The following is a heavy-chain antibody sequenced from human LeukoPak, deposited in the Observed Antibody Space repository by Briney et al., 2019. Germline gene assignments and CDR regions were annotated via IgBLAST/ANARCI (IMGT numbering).Heavy chain of an antibody. V-gene: IGHV1-18*01. CDR1: GYTFTSYG. CDR3: ARVQLWLIGYYYYYMDV. J-gene: IGHJ6*03. D-gene: IGHD5-18*01. Sequence: ASVKVSCKASGYTFTSYGISWVRQAPGQGLEWMGWISAYNGNTNYAQKLQGRVTMTTDTSTSTAYMELRSLRSDDTAVYYCARVQLWLIGYYYYYMDVWGKGTTVTVSS. CDR2: ISAYNGNT.